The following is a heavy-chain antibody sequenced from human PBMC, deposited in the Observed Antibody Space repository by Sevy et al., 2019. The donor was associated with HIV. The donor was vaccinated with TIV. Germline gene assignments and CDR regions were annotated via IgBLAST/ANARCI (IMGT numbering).Heavy chain of an antibody. J-gene: IGHJ3*02. Sequence: GGSLRLSCVGSGFTFSNYGMTWVRQAPGKGLEWVASISVTSARTKYADSVRGRFTVSRDNSENTPYVQMNSLRAEDTAVYYCAKDPNDFCHSFDIWGQGTLVTVSS. CDR3: AKDPNDFCHSFDI. V-gene: IGHV3-23*01. CDR2: ISVTSART. CDR1: GFTFSNYG. D-gene: IGHD1-1*01.